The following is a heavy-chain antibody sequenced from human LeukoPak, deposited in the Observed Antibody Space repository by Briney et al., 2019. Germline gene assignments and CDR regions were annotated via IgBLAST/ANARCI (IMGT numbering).Heavy chain of an antibody. CDR2: ISAYNGNT. CDR1: GYTSTSYG. J-gene: IGHJ5*02. V-gene: IGHV1-18*01. D-gene: IGHD3-22*01. Sequence: ASVRVSCKASGYTSTSYGISWVRQAPGQGLEWMGWISAYNGNTNYAQKLQGRVTMTTDTSTSTAYMELRSLRSDDTAVYYCARGNLYYYDSSGYHNWFDPWGQGTLVTVSS. CDR3: ARGNLYYYDSSGYHNWFDP.